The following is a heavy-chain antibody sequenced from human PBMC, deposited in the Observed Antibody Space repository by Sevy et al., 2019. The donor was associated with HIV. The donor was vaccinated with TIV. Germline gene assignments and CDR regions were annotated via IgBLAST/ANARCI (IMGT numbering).Heavy chain of an antibody. CDR2: IIPIFGTA. J-gene: IGHJ4*02. Sequence: APVKVTCKASGGTFSSYAISWVRQAPGQGLEWMGGIIPIFGTANYAQKFQGRVTITADESTSTAYMELSSLRSEDTAVYYCARIGYCSSTSCYAIDYWGQGTLVTVSS. CDR1: GGTFSSYA. CDR3: ARIGYCSSTSCYAIDY. V-gene: IGHV1-69*13. D-gene: IGHD2-2*01.